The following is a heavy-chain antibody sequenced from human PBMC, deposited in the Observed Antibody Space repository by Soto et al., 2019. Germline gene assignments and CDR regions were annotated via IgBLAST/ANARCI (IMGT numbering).Heavy chain of an antibody. D-gene: IGHD3-9*01. CDR1: GYTFTGYY. CDR3: AREGLTDYDILTGSSDWFDP. Sequence: GASVKVSCKASGYTFTGYYMHWVRQAPGQGLEWMGWINPNSGGTNYAQKFQGRVTMTRDTSISTAYMELSRLRSDDTAVYYCAREGLTDYDILTGSSDWFDPWGQGXLVTVYS. J-gene: IGHJ5*02. CDR2: INPNSGGT. V-gene: IGHV1-2*02.